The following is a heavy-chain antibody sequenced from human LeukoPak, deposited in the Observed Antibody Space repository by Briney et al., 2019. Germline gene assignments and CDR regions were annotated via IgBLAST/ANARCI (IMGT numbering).Heavy chain of an antibody. CDR3: AKAEVTSWFPLDY. D-gene: IGHD2-2*01. CDR2: ISGSGGST. CDR1: GFTFSSYA. V-gene: IGHV3-23*01. J-gene: IGHJ4*02. Sequence: GGSLRLSCAASGFTFSSYAMSWVRQAPGKGLEWVSAISGSGGSTYYADSVKGRFTISRDNSKSTLYLQLNSLRAEDTAVYYCAKAEVTSWFPLDYWGQGTLVTVSS.